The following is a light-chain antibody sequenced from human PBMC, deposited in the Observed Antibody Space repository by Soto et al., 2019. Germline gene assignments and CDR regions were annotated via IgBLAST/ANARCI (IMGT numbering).Light chain of an antibody. CDR2: KAS. V-gene: IGKV1-5*03. CDR1: QSISSW. J-gene: IGKJ4*01. CDR3: QQYNSYPLT. Sequence: DIQMTQSPSTLSASVGDRVTITCRASQSISSWLAWYQQKPGKAPKLLMYKASSLESGVPSRVSGSRSGTEFTLTISSLQSDDFATYYCQQYNSYPLTFGGGTKVEIK.